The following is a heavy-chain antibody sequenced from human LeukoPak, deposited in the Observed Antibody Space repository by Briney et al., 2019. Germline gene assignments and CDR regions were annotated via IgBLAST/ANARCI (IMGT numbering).Heavy chain of an antibody. CDR1: GFIFRDYH. CDR2: ISPGGDAT. CDR3: AGGLDIAVAGPGGYFDY. D-gene: IGHD6-19*01. J-gene: IGHJ4*02. V-gene: IGHV3-11*01. Sequence: GGSLRLSCAASGFIFRDYHMNWIRQAPGKGLEWVSYISPGGDATYFADSVRGRFTISRDNAKNSLYLQMNSLTAEDAAVYYCAGGLDIAVAGPGGYFDYWGQGTLVTVSS.